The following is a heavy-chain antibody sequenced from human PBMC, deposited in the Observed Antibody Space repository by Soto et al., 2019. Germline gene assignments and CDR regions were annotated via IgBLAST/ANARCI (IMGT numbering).Heavy chain of an antibody. CDR3: ARSIVGATNYFDY. V-gene: IGHV1-69*13. CDR2: IIPIFGTA. CDR1: GGTFSIYA. D-gene: IGHD1-26*01. Sequence: SVKVSCKASGGTFSIYAISGVLQAPLQGLDWVGGIIPIFGTANYAQKFQGRVTITADESTSTAYMELSSLRSEDTAVYYCARSIVGATNYFDYWGQGTLVTVSS. J-gene: IGHJ4*02.